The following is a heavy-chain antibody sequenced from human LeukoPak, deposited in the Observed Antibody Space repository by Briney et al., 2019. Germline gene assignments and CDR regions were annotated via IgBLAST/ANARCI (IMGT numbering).Heavy chain of an antibody. J-gene: IGHJ6*03. CDR3: ARRGYYYYYMDV. CDR2: IYHSGST. CDR1: GGSISSGGYY. Sequence: SETLSLTCTVSGGSISSGGYYWSWIRQPPGKGLEWIGYIYHSGSTYYNPSLKSRVTISVDRSKNQFSLKLSSVTAADTAVCYCARRGYYYYYMDVWGKGTTVTVSS. V-gene: IGHV4-30-2*01.